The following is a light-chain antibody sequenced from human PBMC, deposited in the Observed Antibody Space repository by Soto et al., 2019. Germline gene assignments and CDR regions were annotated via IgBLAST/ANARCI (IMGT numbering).Light chain of an antibody. Sequence: EIVLTQSPGTLSLSPGERATLSCRASQSVSSSYLAWYQQKPGQAPRLLIYGASSRATGIPDRFSGSGSGTDCTRTISRLVPEDFAVYYCQRYGSAPWTFGQGTKVEIK. J-gene: IGKJ1*01. CDR3: QRYGSAPWT. V-gene: IGKV3-20*01. CDR1: QSVSSSY. CDR2: GAS.